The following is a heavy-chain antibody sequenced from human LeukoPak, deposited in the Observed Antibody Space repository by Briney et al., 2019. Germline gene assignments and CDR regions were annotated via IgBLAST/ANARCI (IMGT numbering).Heavy chain of an antibody. CDR2: INRSGST. J-gene: IGHJ5*02. CDR1: GGSFSGYY. Sequence: SETLSLTCAVYGGSFSGYYWSWIRQPPGKGLEWIGEINRSGSTNYNPSLKSRVTISVDTSKNQFSLKLSSVTAADTAVYYCASVAGTSVSNWFDPWGQGTLVTVSS. CDR3: ASVAGTSVSNWFDP. V-gene: IGHV4-34*01. D-gene: IGHD6-19*01.